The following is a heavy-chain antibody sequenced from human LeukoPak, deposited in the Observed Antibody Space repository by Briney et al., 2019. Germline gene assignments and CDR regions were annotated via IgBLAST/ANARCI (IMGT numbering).Heavy chain of an antibody. J-gene: IGHJ6*02. V-gene: IGHV1-2*02. D-gene: IGHD6-13*01. CDR2: INPNSGGT. CDR1: GYTFTGYY. CDR3: ARYSSSWSYGMDV. Sequence: ASVKVSCKASGYTFTGYYMHWVRQAPGQGLEWMGWINPNSGGTNYAQKFQGRVTMTRDTSISTAYMELSRLRSDDTAVYYCARYSSSWSYGMDVWGQGTLVTVSS.